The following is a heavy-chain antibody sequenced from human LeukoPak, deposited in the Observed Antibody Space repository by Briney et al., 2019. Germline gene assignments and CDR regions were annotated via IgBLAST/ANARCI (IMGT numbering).Heavy chain of an antibody. J-gene: IGHJ6*03. V-gene: IGHV3-15*01. CDR3: AKDLSYGSSYYYYMDV. CDR2: IKSKASGGTT. Sequence: PGGSLRLSCATSGFPFIYAWMSWVRQAPGKGLEWVGRIKSKASGGTTDYVTPLEGRFTISRDDSINTVYLQMNSLRAEDTAVYYCAKDLSYGSSYYYYMDVWGKGTTVTVSS. CDR1: GFPFIYAW. D-gene: IGHD3-16*01.